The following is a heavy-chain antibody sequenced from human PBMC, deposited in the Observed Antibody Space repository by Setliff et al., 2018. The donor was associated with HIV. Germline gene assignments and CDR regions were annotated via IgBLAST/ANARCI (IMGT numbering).Heavy chain of an antibody. CDR1: GGSISSGSHY. CDR3: ARVGYYDTSFDY. V-gene: IGHV4-61*02. CDR2: KNSRGRT. D-gene: IGHD3-22*01. Sequence: SETLSLTCTVSGGSISSGSHYWSWIRQSAGKGLEWIGRKNSRGRTNHNPSLKSRVSISIDTSKNQFSLKLGSVTAADTAVYYCARVGYYDTSFDYWGQGTLVTVSS. J-gene: IGHJ4*02.